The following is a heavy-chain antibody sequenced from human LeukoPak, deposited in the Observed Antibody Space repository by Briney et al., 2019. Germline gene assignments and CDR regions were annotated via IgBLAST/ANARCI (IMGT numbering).Heavy chain of an antibody. CDR1: GFTFSSYW. CDR2: IKQDGSEK. V-gene: IGHV3-7*03. J-gene: IGHJ3*02. D-gene: IGHD3-3*02. CDR3: TKGRSIFPDAFDM. Sequence: GGSLRLSCAASGFTFSSYWMTWVRQAPGKGLEWVANIKQDGSEKFYVDSVKGRFTISRDNAKNSLYLQMNSLRAEDMGLHYCTKGRSIFPDAFDMWGQGTMVTVSP.